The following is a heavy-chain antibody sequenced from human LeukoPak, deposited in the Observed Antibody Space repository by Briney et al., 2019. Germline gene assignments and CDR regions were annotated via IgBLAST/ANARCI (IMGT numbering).Heavy chain of an antibody. Sequence: AGGSLRLSCAASGFTFSSYAMHWVRQAPGKGLEWVAVISYDGSNKYYADSVKGRFTISRDNSKNTLYLQMNSLRAEDTAVYYCARGLAVAGNPNYYYYYMDVWGKGTTVTVSS. J-gene: IGHJ6*03. D-gene: IGHD6-19*01. CDR1: GFTFSSYA. CDR2: ISYDGSNK. CDR3: ARGLAVAGNPNYYYYYMDV. V-gene: IGHV3-30*04.